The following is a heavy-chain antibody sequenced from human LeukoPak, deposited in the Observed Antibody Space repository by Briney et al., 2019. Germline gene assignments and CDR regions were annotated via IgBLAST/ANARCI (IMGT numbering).Heavy chain of an antibody. CDR1: GFSFNDCT. Sequence: GGPLSLPCAASGFSFNDCTMNWVRQAPGKGLEWVAVISNDGTTYYIDSVKGRFTISRDNSKNTLYLQMNGLRAEDTAVYFCAKRVINNPFDNWGQGTLVTVSS. CDR3: AKRVINNPFDN. J-gene: IGHJ4*02. CDR2: ISNDGTT. V-gene: IGHV3-23*01. D-gene: IGHD2/OR15-2a*01.